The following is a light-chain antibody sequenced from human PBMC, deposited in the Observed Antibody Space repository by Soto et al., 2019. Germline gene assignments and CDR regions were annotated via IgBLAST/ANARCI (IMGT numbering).Light chain of an antibody. CDR3: QQYGTSLVT. Sequence: EIVLTQSPGTLSLSPGETATLSCRASETVGNNYLAWYVQRPGQAPSLLIFGASNRAAGIPDRFSGSGSGKEFHLIIPRLEPEDFAVYYCQQYGTSLVTFGGGTKVEIK. J-gene: IGKJ4*01. CDR2: GAS. CDR1: ETVGNNY. V-gene: IGKV3-20*01.